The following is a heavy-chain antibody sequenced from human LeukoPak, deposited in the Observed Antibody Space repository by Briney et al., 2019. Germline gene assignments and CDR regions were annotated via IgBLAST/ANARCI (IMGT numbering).Heavy chain of an antibody. Sequence: GGSLRLSCEASGFTFSDYYMSWIRQAPGKGLEWVSYISSSGSTIYYADSVKGRFTISRDNAKNSLYLQMNSLRAEDTAVYYCARDTVTTSPYYYYYYYMDVWGKGTTVTVSS. V-gene: IGHV3-11*04. CDR2: ISSSGSTI. J-gene: IGHJ6*03. CDR1: GFTFSDYY. D-gene: IGHD4-11*01. CDR3: ARDTVTTSPYYYYYYYMDV.